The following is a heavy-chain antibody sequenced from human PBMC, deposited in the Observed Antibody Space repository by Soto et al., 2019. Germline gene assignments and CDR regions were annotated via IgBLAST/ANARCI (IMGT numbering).Heavy chain of an antibody. CDR2: IYYSGST. V-gene: IGHV4-59*01. Sequence: PSETLSLTCTVSGGSISSYYWSWIRQPPGKGLEWIGYIYYSGSTNYNPSLKSRVTISVDTSKNQLSLKLSSVTAADTAVYYCARDISIAARRDYYYYMDVWGKGTTVTVSS. J-gene: IGHJ6*03. CDR1: GGSISSYY. CDR3: ARDISIAARRDYYYYMDV. D-gene: IGHD6-6*01.